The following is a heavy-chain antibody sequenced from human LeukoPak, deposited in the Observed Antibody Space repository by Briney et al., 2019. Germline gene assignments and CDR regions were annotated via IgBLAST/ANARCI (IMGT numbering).Heavy chain of an antibody. CDR3: ARENYNAQNWFDP. V-gene: IGHV4-4*07. Sequence: SETLSLTCTVSGGSISGYYWNWIRQPAGKGLEWIGRIYITGSANYNPSLKSRVTMSVDTSKNQFSLKVTSVTAADTAVYYCARENYNAQNWFDPWGQGTLVTVSS. CDR2: IYITGSA. J-gene: IGHJ5*02. CDR1: GGSISGYY. D-gene: IGHD1-7*01.